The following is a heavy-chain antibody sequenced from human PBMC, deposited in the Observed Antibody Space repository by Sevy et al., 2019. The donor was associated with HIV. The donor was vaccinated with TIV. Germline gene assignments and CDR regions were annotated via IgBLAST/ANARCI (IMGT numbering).Heavy chain of an antibody. J-gene: IGHJ4*02. CDR2: MNPNSGKT. V-gene: IGHV1-8*01. CDR3: ARDEQRPYYYGSGNMGH. Sequence: ASVKVSCKASGYTFTNYEINWVRQATGQGLEWMGWMNPNSGKTGYAPQVHGRVTMTRNTSLNIAYMELTSLRSDDTAVYYCARDEQRPYYYGSGNMGHWGQGTLVTVSS. D-gene: IGHD3-10*01. CDR1: GYTFTNYE.